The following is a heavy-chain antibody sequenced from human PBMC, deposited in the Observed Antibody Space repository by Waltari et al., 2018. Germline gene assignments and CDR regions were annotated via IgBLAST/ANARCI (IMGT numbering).Heavy chain of an antibody. CDR3: ARAGTRGQWLAHFDY. J-gene: IGHJ4*02. D-gene: IGHD6-19*01. Sequence: QVQLQESGPGLVKPSQTLSLTCTVSGGSISSGSYYWSWIRQPAGKGLEWIGRIYTSGSTNNHPARKIRVTISVDTSKNQFSLKLSSVTAADTAVYYCARAGTRGQWLAHFDYWGQGTLVTVSS. V-gene: IGHV4-61*02. CDR2: IYTSGST. CDR1: GGSISSGSYY.